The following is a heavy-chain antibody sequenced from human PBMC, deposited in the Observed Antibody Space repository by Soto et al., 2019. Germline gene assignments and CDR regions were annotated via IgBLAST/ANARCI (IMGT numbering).Heavy chain of an antibody. CDR3: ARRGIAAAGTGHFDY. Sequence: QVQLQESGPGLVKPSGTLSLTCAVSGGSISSSNWWSWVRQPPGKGLEWIGEIYHSGSTNYKPSLKSRVTISVDNSNNQFSLKLSSVTAADTAVYYCARRGIAAAGTGHFDYWGQGTLVTVSS. V-gene: IGHV4-4*02. D-gene: IGHD6-13*01. CDR1: GGSISSSNW. CDR2: IYHSGST. J-gene: IGHJ4*02.